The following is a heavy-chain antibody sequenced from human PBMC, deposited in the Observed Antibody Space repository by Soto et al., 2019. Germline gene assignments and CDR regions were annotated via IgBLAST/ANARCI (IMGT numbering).Heavy chain of an antibody. J-gene: IGHJ5*02. Sequence: QLQLRESGSGLVKPSQTLSLTCTVSGAPITSGAYSWSWIRQPPGKGMEWLGVIYQSGRTHYNPSLNSPVTISVDRSKSNCSLQLTSLTTADTAVYYCARDMSGCSSTDCYLAGWFDPWGPGTLVTVSS. V-gene: IGHV4-30-2*01. CDR2: IYQSGRT. CDR3: ARDMSGCSSTDCYLAGWFDP. D-gene: IGHD6-13*01. CDR1: GAPITSGAYS.